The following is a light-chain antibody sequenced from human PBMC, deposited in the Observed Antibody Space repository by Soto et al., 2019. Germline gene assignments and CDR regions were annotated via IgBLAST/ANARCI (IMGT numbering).Light chain of an antibody. CDR3: QQYSTSPLT. J-gene: IGKJ4*01. Sequence: DIVLTQSPGTLSLSPGEGATLSCRASQSVNNNYLAWYQQKPGQASRLLIYGASKRATGIPDRFSGSGSGTDFTLTISRLEPEDFAVYHCQQYSTSPLTFGGGTKVDI. CDR2: GAS. CDR1: QSVNNNY. V-gene: IGKV3-20*01.